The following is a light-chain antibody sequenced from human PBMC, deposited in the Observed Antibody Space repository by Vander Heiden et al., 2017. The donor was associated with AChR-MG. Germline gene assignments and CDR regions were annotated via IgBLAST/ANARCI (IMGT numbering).Light chain of an antibody. V-gene: IGKV1-39*01. CDR2: GTS. CDR1: QTVHNY. J-gene: IGKJ2*01. Sequence: DIQMTQSPSSLSASVGDRVTISCRASQTVHNYLDWYQQRPGKAPNLLISGTSNLESGVPSRFSGSGSGTEFTLSISGLQPEDYATYFCQQTYSVPHTFGRGTKLEL. CDR3: QQTYSVPHT.